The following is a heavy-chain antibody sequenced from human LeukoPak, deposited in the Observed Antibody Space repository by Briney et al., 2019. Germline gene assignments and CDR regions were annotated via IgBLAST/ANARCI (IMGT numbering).Heavy chain of an antibody. CDR2: ISGSGGST. Sequence: GGSLRLSCAASEFTISSYAMSWVRQAPGKGLEWVSAISGSGGSTYYADSVKGRFTISRDNSKNTLYLQMNSLRAEDTAVYYCAKNSDYDFWSGMDYYFDYWGQGTLVTVSS. D-gene: IGHD3-3*01. J-gene: IGHJ4*02. CDR3: AKNSDYDFWSGMDYYFDY. V-gene: IGHV3-23*01. CDR1: EFTISSYA.